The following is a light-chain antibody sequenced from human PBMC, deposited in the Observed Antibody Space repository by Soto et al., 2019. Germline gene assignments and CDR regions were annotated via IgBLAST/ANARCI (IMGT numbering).Light chain of an antibody. CDR1: SGHSSHI. CDR3: ETWDSNTRV. J-gene: IGLJ3*02. Sequence: QPVLNQSSSASASLGSSVKLTCTLSSGHSSHIIAWHQQQPGKAPRYLMKLEGSGSYNKGSGVPDRFSGSSSGADRYLTISNLQFEDEADYYCETWDSNTRVFGGGTKLTVL. CDR2: LEGSGSY. V-gene: IGLV4-60*02.